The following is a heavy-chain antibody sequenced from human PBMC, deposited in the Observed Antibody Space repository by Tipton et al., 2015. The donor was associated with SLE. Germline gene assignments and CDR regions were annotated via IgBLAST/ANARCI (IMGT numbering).Heavy chain of an antibody. J-gene: IGHJ6*02. CDR2: ISYTETT. CDR3: ARHVGVAYYYAMDV. V-gene: IGHV4-59*08. D-gene: IGHD2-15*01. Sequence: LRLSCTVSGGSISGYHWSWLRQPPGKGLEWIGYISYTETTKYNPSLESRVIISVDTSKNQSSLRLSSVTAADTAMYYCARHVGVAYYYAMDVWGQGTTVVISS. CDR1: GGSISGYH.